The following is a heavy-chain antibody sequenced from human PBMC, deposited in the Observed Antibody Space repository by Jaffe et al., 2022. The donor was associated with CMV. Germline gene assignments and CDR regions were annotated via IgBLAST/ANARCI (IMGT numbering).Heavy chain of an antibody. CDR2: INPNSGGT. V-gene: IGHV1-2*04. CDR3: ARGGAFGFGETYTAPYYYYYYMDV. Sequence: QVQLVQSGAEVKKPGASVKVSCKASGYTFTGYYMHWVRQAPGQGLEWMGWINPNSGGTNYAQKFQGWVTMTRDTSISTAYMELSRLRSDDTAVYYCARGGAFGFGETYTAPYYYYYYMDVWGKGTTVTVSS. D-gene: IGHD3-10*01. J-gene: IGHJ6*03. CDR1: GYTFTGYY.